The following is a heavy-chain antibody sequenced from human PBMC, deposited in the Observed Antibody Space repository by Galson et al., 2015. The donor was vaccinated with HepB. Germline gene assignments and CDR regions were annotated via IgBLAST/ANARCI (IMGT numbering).Heavy chain of an antibody. V-gene: IGHV1-2*02. CDR3: AWSSLYKWNGYDAFDI. D-gene: IGHD1-1*01. CDR1: GSTFTHYY. CDR2: VNPNGGGT. Sequence: SVKVSCKASGSTFTHYYIHWVRQAPGQGLEWMGWVNPNGGGTGYAQKFQGRVTLTGDTSISTAYMELSDMKSDDTAVYYCAWSSLYKWNGYDAFDIWGQGTLVTVSS. J-gene: IGHJ3*02.